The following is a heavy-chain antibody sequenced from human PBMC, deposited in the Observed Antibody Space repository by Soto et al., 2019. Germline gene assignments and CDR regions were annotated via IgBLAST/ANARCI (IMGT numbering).Heavy chain of an antibody. CDR3: ASYRGALYFES. Sequence: XGTLSLTCSVSGRSMSSNYWSWIRQSPDKGLEWLGYVFYGGTDYNPSLGGRVSMSVETSKSQFSLKLTSVTVADTAVYYCASYRGALYFESWGPGILVTVSS. D-gene: IGHD3-16*01. J-gene: IGHJ4*02. CDR2: VFYGGT. CDR1: GRSMSSNY. V-gene: IGHV4-59*01.